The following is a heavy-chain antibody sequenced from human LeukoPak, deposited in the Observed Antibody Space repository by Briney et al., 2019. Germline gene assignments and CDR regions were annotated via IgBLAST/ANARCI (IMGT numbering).Heavy chain of an antibody. CDR1: GGSISSYY. Sequence: PSETLSLTCTVSGGSISSYYWSWIRQPAGKGLEWIGRIYTSGSTNYNPSLKSRVTMSVDTSKNQFSLKLSSVTAADTAVYYCARLQQLANYYYYYMDVWGKGTTVIVSS. CDR2: IYTSGST. D-gene: IGHD6-13*01. J-gene: IGHJ6*03. CDR3: ARLQQLANYYYYYMDV. V-gene: IGHV4-4*07.